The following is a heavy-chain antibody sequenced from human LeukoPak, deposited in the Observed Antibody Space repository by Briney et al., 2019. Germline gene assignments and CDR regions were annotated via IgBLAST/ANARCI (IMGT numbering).Heavy chain of an antibody. CDR1: GFTFSTYW. V-gene: IGHV3-7*01. CDR2: IKPDGSEK. J-gene: IGHJ4*02. Sequence: GGSLRLSCAASGFTFSTYWMSWVRQAPGKGLEWVANIKPDGSEKYYMDSVKGQFTISRDNAKNSLYLQVNSLRAEDTAVYYCARDQWWQFIAVAITSYFDSWGQGTLVTVSS. D-gene: IGHD6-19*01. CDR3: ARDQWWQFIAVAITSYFDS.